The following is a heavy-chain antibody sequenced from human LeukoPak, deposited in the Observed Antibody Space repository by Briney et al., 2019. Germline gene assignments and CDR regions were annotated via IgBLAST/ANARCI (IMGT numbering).Heavy chain of an antibody. Sequence: PGGSLRLSCAASGFTFSSYEMNWVRQAPGKGLEWVSYISSSGSTIYYADSVKGRFTISRDNSKNTLYLQMNSLRAEDTAVYYCARDLLGYYYYYYMDVWGKGTTVTVSS. V-gene: IGHV3-48*03. CDR3: ARDLLGYYYYYYMDV. D-gene: IGHD1-26*01. CDR2: ISSSGSTI. J-gene: IGHJ6*03. CDR1: GFTFSSYE.